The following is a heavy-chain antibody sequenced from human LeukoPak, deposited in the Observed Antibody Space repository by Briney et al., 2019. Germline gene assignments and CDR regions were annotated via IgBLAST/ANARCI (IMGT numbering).Heavy chain of an antibody. V-gene: IGHV4-59*01. D-gene: IGHD2/OR15-2a*01. CDR1: DDSITMYY. CDR2: VDHTGST. Sequence: SETLSLTCSVSDDSITMYYWTWIRQPPGKGLEWIGYVDHTGSTNFNPSLKSRVTISVDKSKNQFSLKLSSVTAADTAVYYCAKESNSSDNWYFDLWGRGTLVTVSS. CDR3: AKESNSSDNWYFDL. J-gene: IGHJ2*01.